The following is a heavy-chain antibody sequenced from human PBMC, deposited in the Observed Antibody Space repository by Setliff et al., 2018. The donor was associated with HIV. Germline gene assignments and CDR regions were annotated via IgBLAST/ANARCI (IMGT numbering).Heavy chain of an antibody. J-gene: IGHJ4*02. V-gene: IGHV4-39*01. Sequence: SETLSLTCAVSGASINNSTYYWGWIRQPSGKGLEWIGDIHYSGNTHYNPSLKSRVTISVDTSKNRFSLKLNSVSPTDTAVYYCTRLALGNWGQGTLVTVSS. CDR1: GASINNSTYY. CDR3: TRLALGN. CDR2: IHYSGNT. D-gene: IGHD3-3*02.